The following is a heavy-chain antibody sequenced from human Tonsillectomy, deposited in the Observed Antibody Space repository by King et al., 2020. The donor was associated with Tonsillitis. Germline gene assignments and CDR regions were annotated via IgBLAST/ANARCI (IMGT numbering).Heavy chain of an antibody. CDR1: GFTFSSYS. J-gene: IGHJ3*02. V-gene: IGHV3-48*01. CDR3: ARPEGGYDSSNDVFDI. CDR2: ISSSSSTI. D-gene: IGHD3-22*01. Sequence: VQLVESGGGLVQPGGSLRLSCAASGFTFSSYSMNWVRQAPGKGLEWVSYISSSSSTIYYADSVKGRFTNSRDNAKNSLYLQMNSLRAEDTAVYYCARPEGGYDSSNDVFDIWGQGTMVTVSS.